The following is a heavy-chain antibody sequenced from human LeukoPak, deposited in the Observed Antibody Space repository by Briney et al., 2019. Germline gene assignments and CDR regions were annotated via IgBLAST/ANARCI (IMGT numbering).Heavy chain of an antibody. CDR1: GFTCSSYG. V-gene: IGHV3-23*01. CDR3: AKQWKVGATVEYFDY. Sequence: HPGGSLRLSCAASGFTCSSYGMSWGREAPGKGLEVASAISGGGGSTYYADSVKGRFTISRDNSKNTLYLQMNSLRAEDTAVYYCAKQWKVGATVEYFDYWGQGTLVTVSS. D-gene: IGHD1-26*01. CDR2: ISGGGGST. J-gene: IGHJ4*02.